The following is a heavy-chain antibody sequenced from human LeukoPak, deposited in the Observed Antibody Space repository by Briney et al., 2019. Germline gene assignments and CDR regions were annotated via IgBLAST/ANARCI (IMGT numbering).Heavy chain of an antibody. CDR3: ARFTYYYDSSGYGFDY. CDR1: GGSISSSNW. J-gene: IGHJ4*02. V-gene: IGHV4-4*02. CDR2: IYHSGST. Sequence: SGTLSLTCAVSGGSISSSNWWSWVRQPPGKGLEWIGEIYHSGSTNYNPSLKSRVTISVDKSKNQFSLKLSSVTAADTAVYYCARFTYYYDSSGYGFDYWGQGTLVTVSS. D-gene: IGHD3-22*01.